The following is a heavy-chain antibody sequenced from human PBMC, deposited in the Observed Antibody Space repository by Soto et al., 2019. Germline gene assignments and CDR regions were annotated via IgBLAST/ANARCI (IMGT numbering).Heavy chain of an antibody. CDR3: AKSLLLYSGSNADY. D-gene: IGHD6-13*01. CDR2: ISYDGGNK. J-gene: IGHJ4*02. CDR1: GFSFSGYG. V-gene: IGHV3-30*18. Sequence: QVQLVESGGGVVQPGRSLRLSCAASGFSFSGYGMHWVRQAPGKGLEWVAVISYDGGNKYYADSVKGRFTISRDNSKNTLFLQMNSLRTEDTAVYYCAKSLLLYSGSNADYWGQGTLVTVSS.